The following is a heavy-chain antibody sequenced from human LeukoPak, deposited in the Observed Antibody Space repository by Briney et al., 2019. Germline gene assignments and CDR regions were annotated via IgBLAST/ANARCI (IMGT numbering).Heavy chain of an antibody. CDR1: GFTFDDYA. CDR2: ISWNSGSI. Sequence: GGSLRLSCAVSGFTFDDYAMHWVRQAPGKGLEWVSGISWNSGSIGYADSVKGRFTISRDNAKNSLYLQMNSLRAEDTALYYCAKDNYYYDSSGLGYWGQGTLVTVSS. J-gene: IGHJ4*02. D-gene: IGHD3-22*01. CDR3: AKDNYYYDSSGLGY. V-gene: IGHV3-9*01.